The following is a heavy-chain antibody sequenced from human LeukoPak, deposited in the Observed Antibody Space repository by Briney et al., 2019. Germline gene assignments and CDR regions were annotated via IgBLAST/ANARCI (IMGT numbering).Heavy chain of an antibody. CDR3: AKKGCSGGSCYHFDS. Sequence: GGSLRLSCAASGFTFSSYAMSWVRQAPGKGLEWVSSITGSGGGTYYADSVKGRFTISRDNSKNTLYLQMNSLRVEDSAVYYCAKKGCSGGSCYHFDSWGQGTLVTVSS. CDR2: ITGSGGGT. D-gene: IGHD2-15*01. J-gene: IGHJ4*02. CDR1: GFTFSSYA. V-gene: IGHV3-23*01.